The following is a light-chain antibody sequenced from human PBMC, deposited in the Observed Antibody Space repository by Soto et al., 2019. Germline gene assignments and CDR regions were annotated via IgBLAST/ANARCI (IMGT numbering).Light chain of an antibody. CDR3: QQYGSSSWT. V-gene: IGKV3-20*01. CDR2: GAS. Sequence: EIVLTQSPGTLSLSPGERATLSCRASQSVSSSYLAWYQQKPGQAPRLLIYGASSRATGIPDRFSGSGSGTDFTHIISRREPEDLAVYYCQQYGSSSWTFGQGTKVEIK. CDR1: QSVSSSY. J-gene: IGKJ1*01.